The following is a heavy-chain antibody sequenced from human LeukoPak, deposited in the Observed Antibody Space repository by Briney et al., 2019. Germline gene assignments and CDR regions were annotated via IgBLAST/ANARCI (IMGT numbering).Heavy chain of an antibody. D-gene: IGHD5-24*01. CDR3: ARDGRRDGGWFDP. V-gene: IGHV3-48*03. CDR1: GFSVSDHE. Sequence: PGGSLRLSCAASGFSVSDHEMSWVRQAPGKGPEWVSYISSSGRSIYYADSVTGRFTISRDNAKNSLYMQMNSLRVEDTAVYYCARDGRRDGGWFDPWGQGTLVTVSS. J-gene: IGHJ5*02. CDR2: ISSSGRSI.